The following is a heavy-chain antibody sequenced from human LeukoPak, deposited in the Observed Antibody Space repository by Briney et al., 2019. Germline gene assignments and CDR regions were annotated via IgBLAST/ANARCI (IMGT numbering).Heavy chain of an antibody. J-gene: IGHJ5*02. D-gene: IGHD3-16*01. V-gene: IGHV4-34*01. CDR1: NGSFGGYH. Sequence: SETLSLTCAVYNGSFGGYHWSWIRQSPERGLEWIGEVNHGGDTNYNPSLRSRVAISLDTSKNHFSLKLRSVTAADTAVYNCARAAWNGGGGFDPWGQGTLVTVSS. CDR3: ARAAWNGGGGFDP. CDR2: VNHGGDT.